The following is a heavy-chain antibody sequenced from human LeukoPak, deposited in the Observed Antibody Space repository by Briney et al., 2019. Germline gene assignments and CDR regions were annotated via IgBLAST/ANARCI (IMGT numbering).Heavy chain of an antibody. CDR1: GFAFASYA. J-gene: IGHJ4*02. CDR2: IKSKSDGGTT. V-gene: IGHV3-15*01. D-gene: IGHD3-22*01. CDR3: SYYYDSSSYVDY. Sequence: PGRSLRLSCATSGFAFASYAMNWVRQAPGKGLEWVGRIKSKSDGGTTDYAAPVKGRFAISRDDSRNTLYLQMDSLKTEDTAVYFCSYYYDSSSYVDYWGQGTLVTVSS.